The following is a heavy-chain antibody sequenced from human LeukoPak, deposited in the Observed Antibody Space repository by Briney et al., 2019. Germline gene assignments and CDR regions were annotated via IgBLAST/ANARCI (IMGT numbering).Heavy chain of an antibody. V-gene: IGHV1-2*02. CDR3: ARGTYYYDSSGYLFDY. Sequence: ASVKVSCKASGYTFTGYYMHWVRQAPGQGLEWMGWINPNSGGTNYAQKFQGRVTMTRDTSISTAYMELSRLRSDDTAVYYCARGTYYYDSSGYLFDYWGQGTLVTVSS. J-gene: IGHJ4*02. D-gene: IGHD3-22*01. CDR1: GYTFTGYY. CDR2: INPNSGGT.